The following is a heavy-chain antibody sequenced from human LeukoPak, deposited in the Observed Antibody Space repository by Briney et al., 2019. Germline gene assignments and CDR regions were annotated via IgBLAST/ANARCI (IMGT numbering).Heavy chain of an antibody. CDR3: ARGGRFSGYSYAY. Sequence: SETLSLTCTVSGGSIRSYYWTWIRQPPGRGLEWIGYIYHSGSTKYNPSLKSRVTISVDTSKNQFSLRLRSVTAADTAVYYCARGGRFSGYSYAYWGQGTLVTVSS. J-gene: IGHJ4*02. CDR2: IYHSGST. D-gene: IGHD3-22*01. V-gene: IGHV4-59*08. CDR1: GGSIRSYY.